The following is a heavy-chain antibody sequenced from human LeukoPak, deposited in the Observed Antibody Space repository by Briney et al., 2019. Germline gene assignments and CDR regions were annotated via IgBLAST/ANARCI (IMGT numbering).Heavy chain of an antibody. D-gene: IGHD2-2*01. Sequence: PGGSLRLSCAASGFTFSSDSMNWVRQAPGKGLEWVSSISSSSSYKFYADSVKGRFTIPRDNAKNSVYLQMNSLRVEDTAVYYCGRWIHDQSNYLDYWGQGTLVTVSS. V-gene: IGHV3-21*01. CDR1: GFTFSSDS. J-gene: IGHJ4*02. CDR2: ISSSSSYK. CDR3: GRWIHDQSNYLDY.